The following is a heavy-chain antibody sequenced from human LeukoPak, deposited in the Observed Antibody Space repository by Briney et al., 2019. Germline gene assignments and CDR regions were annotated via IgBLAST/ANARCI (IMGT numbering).Heavy chain of an antibody. CDR3: AKDPSGSPRAFDI. Sequence: GGSLRLSCAASGFTFSSYSMNWVRQAPGKGLEWVSSISSSSSYIYYADSVKGRFTISRDNAKNSLYLQMNSLRAEDTALYYCAKDPSGSPRAFDIWGQGTMVTVSS. CDR1: GFTFSSYS. D-gene: IGHD3-10*01. J-gene: IGHJ3*02. CDR2: ISSSSSYI. V-gene: IGHV3-21*04.